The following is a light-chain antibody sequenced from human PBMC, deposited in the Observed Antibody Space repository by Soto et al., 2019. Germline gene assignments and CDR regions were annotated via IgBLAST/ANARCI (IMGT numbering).Light chain of an antibody. CDR2: RNN. Sequence: QSVLTQPPSASGTPGQRVTISCSGSSSNIGSNYVCWYQQLPGTAPKLIIYRNNQRPSGXXXXXXGSKSGTSASLAISGLXXXXXXXXXXXXWDGSLSGWVFGGGTKLTVL. V-gene: IGLV1-47*01. CDR3: XXWDGSLSGWV. J-gene: IGLJ3*02. CDR1: SSNIGSNY.